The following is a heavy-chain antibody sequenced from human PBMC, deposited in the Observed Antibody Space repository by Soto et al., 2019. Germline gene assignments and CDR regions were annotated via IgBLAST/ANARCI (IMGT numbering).Heavy chain of an antibody. CDR3: TTDSYSTIIVVRFDY. V-gene: IGHV3-15*07. CDR1: GFTFSNAW. J-gene: IGHJ4*01. CDR2: IKSKTDGGTA. Sequence: PGGSLRLSCAASGFTFSNAWINWVRQAPGKGLEWVGRIKSKTDGGTADFAAPVKGRFAISRDDSKNTVYLQMNSLKTEDTAVYYCTTDSYSTIIVVRFDYWGHGTLVPVSS. D-gene: IGHD3-22*01.